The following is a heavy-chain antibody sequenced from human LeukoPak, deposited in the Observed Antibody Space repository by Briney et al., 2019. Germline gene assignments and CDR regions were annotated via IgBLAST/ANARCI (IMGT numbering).Heavy chain of an antibody. J-gene: IGHJ4*02. CDR1: GFTFSSYG. Sequence: PGRSLRLSCAAPGFTFSSYGMHWVRQAPGKGLEWVGDIWYDGSNKYYADSVKGRFTISRDNSKNTLYLQMNSLRAEDTAVYYCAKDHYYDSSGYYLPAFDYWGQGTLVTVSS. V-gene: IGHV3-33*06. CDR2: IWYDGSNK. CDR3: AKDHYYDSSGYYLPAFDY. D-gene: IGHD3-22*01.